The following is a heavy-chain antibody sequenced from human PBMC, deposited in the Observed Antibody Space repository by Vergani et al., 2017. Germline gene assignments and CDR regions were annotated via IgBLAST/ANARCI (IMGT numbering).Heavy chain of an antibody. D-gene: IGHD1-1*01. CDR1: GFTFSSYA. V-gene: IGHV3-23*01. J-gene: IGHJ6*02. Sequence: EVQLLESGGGLVQPGGSLRLSCAASGFTFSSYAMSWVRQAPGKGLEWVSAISGSGGSTYYADSVKGRFTISRDNAKNSLYLQMNSLRAEDTAVYYCARDLRRYNWNDVDYYYGMDVWGQGTTVTVSS. CDR3: ARDLRRYNWNDVDYYYGMDV. CDR2: ISGSGGST.